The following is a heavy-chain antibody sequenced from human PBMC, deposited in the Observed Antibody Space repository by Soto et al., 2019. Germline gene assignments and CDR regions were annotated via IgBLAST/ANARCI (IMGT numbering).Heavy chain of an antibody. CDR2: VAYTGTT. CDR1: GDSIDSHGSH. Sequence: QLQLRESGPGLERPSETLSLSCFVSGDSIDSHGSHWSWIRPSPGKGLEWIGTVAYTGTTSYPPPLRRRVSVSAEKSKNQFSLQLNSVTGADTAVYYCARHGACNTACEFDHWGQGTLVTVSS. D-gene: IGHD2-15*01. V-gene: IGHV4-39*01. J-gene: IGHJ4*02. CDR3: ARHGACNTACEFDH.